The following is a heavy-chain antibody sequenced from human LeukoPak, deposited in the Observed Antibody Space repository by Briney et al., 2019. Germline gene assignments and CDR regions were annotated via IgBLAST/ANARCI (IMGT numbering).Heavy chain of an antibody. CDR1: GFTFSSYG. CDR3: AKDKAYYDILTGYFSFDY. D-gene: IGHD3-9*01. CDR2: IRYDGSNK. V-gene: IGHV3-30*02. J-gene: IGHJ4*02. Sequence: PGGPLRLSCAASGFTFSSYGMHWVRQAPGKGLEWVAFIRYDGSNKYYADSVKGRFTISRDNSKNTLYLQMNSLRAEDTAVYYCAKDKAYYDILTGYFSFDYWGQGTLVTVSS.